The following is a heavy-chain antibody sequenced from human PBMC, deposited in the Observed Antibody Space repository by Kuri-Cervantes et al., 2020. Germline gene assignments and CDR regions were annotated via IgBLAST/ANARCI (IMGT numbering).Heavy chain of an antibody. J-gene: IGHJ5*02. CDR3: ARGPYCSGTSCHFMDWFDP. Sequence: ASVKVSCKASGYTFTSYAMHWVRQAPGQRLEWMGWINAGNGNTKYSQKFQGRVTITRDTSASTAYTELSSLRSEDTAVYYCARGPYCSGTSCHFMDWFDPWGQGALVTVSS. CDR1: GYTFTSYA. D-gene: IGHD2-2*01. CDR2: INAGNGNT. V-gene: IGHV1-3*01.